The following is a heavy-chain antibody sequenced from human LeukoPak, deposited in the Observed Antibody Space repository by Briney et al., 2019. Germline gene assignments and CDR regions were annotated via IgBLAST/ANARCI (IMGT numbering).Heavy chain of an antibody. V-gene: IGHV4-39*01. CDR2: IFDTGST. J-gene: IGHJ1*01. CDR1: GGSISTIPLY. D-gene: IGHD4-17*01. CDR3: ARHMTTVTTGPQH. Sequence: SETLSLTCTVSGGSISTIPLYWGWIRQPPGKGLEWIGSIFDTGSTYDSPSLKSRVTISVDTSKNQFFLKLSSVTAADTAVYYCARHMTTVTTGPQHWGQGTLVTVSS.